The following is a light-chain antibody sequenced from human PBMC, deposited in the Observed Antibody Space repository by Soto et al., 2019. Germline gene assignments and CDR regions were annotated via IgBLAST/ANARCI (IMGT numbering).Light chain of an antibody. CDR1: SSDIGTYDY. Sequence: QSALTQPPSASGSPGQSVTISCTGTSSDIGTYDYVSWYQHLPDKAPKLIIYEVSKRPSGVPDRVSGSKSGNTASLTVSGLQAEDEGDYYCCSYGGGNNFYVFGTGTKLTVL. V-gene: IGLV2-8*01. CDR2: EVS. CDR3: CSYGGGNNFYV. J-gene: IGLJ1*01.